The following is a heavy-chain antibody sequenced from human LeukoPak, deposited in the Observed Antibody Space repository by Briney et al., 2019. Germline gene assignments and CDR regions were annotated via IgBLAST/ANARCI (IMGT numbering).Heavy chain of an antibody. V-gene: IGHV1-18*01. CDR2: ISAYNGNT. Sequence: ASVKVSCKASGYTFTSYGISWVRQAPGQGLEWMGWISAYNGNTNYAQKLQGRVTMTTDTSTSTAYMELRSLRSDDTAVYYCARALYSSGWYGPDYWGQGTLVTVSS. CDR1: GYTFTSYG. CDR3: ARALYSSGWYGPDY. D-gene: IGHD6-19*01. J-gene: IGHJ4*02.